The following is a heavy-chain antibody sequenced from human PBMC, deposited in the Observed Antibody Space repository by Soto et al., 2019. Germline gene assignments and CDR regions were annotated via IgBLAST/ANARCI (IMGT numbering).Heavy chain of an antibody. V-gene: IGHV3-30*18. J-gene: IGHJ3*01. CDR1: GFTFNNYG. Sequence: QVQLVESGGGVVQPGRSLRLSCAASGFTFNNYGMHWVRQAPGKGLEWVAVISNDGSDKYYADSVKGRLTISRDNSKNTVYLQTNSLRAEDTAVYYCAKDQGIAASHGIDWGQGTMVTVSS. D-gene: IGHD6-13*01. CDR3: AKDQGIAASHGID. CDR2: ISNDGSDK.